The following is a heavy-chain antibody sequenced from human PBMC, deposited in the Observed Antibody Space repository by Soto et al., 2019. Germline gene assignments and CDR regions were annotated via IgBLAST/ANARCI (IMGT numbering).Heavy chain of an antibody. CDR2: ISSSGSTI. D-gene: IGHD3-3*01. CDR3: ARDHTPITILGVVRSYYYGMDV. CDR1: GFTFSSYE. V-gene: IGHV3-48*03. Sequence: GGSLRLSCAASGFTFSSYEMNWVRQAPGKGLEWVSYISSSGSTIYYADSVKGRFAISRDNAKNSLYLQMNSLRAEDTAVYYCARDHTPITILGVVRSYYYGMDVWGQGTTLTVSS. J-gene: IGHJ6*02.